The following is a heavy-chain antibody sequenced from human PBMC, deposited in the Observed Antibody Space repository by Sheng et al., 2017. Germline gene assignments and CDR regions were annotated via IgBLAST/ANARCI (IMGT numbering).Heavy chain of an antibody. V-gene: IGHV3-21*01. J-gene: IGHJ5*02. CDR1: GFTFSSYS. Sequence: EVQLLESGGGLVQPGGSLRLSCAASGFTFSSYSMNWVRQAPGKGLEWVSSISSSSSYIYYADSVKGRFTISRDNAKNSLYLQMNSLRAEDTAVYYCARYLGYCGGDCYSRWFDPWGQGTLVTVSS. CDR2: ISSSSSYI. D-gene: IGHD2-21*01. CDR3: ARYLGYCGGDCYSRWFDP.